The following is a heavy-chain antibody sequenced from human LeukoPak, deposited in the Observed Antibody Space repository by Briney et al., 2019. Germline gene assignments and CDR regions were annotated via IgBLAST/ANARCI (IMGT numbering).Heavy chain of an antibody. CDR3: ANLNAPYWGNFGY. Sequence: GGSLRLSCVVSGFTFSNFAMTWVRQAPGQGLDWVSAISDSGVTEYYADSVKGRFTISRDNSRSTLYLQMNGLRLEDTAVYYCANLNAPYWGNFGYWGQGTLVTVSS. V-gene: IGHV3-23*01. J-gene: IGHJ4*02. CDR2: ISDSGVTE. CDR1: GFTFSNFA. D-gene: IGHD3-16*01.